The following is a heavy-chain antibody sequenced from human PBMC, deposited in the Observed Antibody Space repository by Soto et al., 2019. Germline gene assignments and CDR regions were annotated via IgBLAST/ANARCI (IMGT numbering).Heavy chain of an antibody. J-gene: IGHJ3*02. CDR1: GYTFTGYY. CDR3: ARAKKGYSGYAFDI. D-gene: IGHD5-12*01. CDR2: INPNSGGT. V-gene: IGHV1-2*04. Sequence: QVQLVQSGAEVKKPGASVKVSCKASGYTFTGYYMHWVRQAPGQGHEWMGWINPNSGGTNYAQKLQGWVPVTRDTSISTAYMELSRLRSDDTAVYYCARAKKGYSGYAFDILGQGTMVTVSS.